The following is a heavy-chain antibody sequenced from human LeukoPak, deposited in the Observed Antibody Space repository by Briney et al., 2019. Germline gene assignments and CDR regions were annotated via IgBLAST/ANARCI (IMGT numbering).Heavy chain of an antibody. CDR1: GFTVSSRD. V-gene: IGHV3-66*02. CDR3: ARVTRKDQLFFDH. CDR2: IFSGGDT. J-gene: IGHJ4*02. Sequence: GGSLRLSCAASGFTVSSRDMNWVRQAPGKGLEWVSIIFSGGDTYYADSVKGRFTISRDTSRNTLDLRMNSLRVEDTAVYYCARVTRKDQLFFDHWGQGTLVTVSS. D-gene: IGHD2-2*01.